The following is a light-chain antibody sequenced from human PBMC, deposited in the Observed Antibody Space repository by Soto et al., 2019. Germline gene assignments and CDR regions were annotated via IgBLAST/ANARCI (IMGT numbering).Light chain of an antibody. Sequence: EVGITQAATTLCVSPGEVATLAGTARQSVSSSLAWYHQKPGQAPTLLIFHSSNRATGIPARFSCSGYGTDFPTSISSLAPEDFAGYYCQQCPSWPITFGQGTRVEIK. J-gene: IGKJ5*01. CDR3: QQCPSWPIT. V-gene: IGKV3-11*01. CDR1: QSVSSS. CDR2: HSS.